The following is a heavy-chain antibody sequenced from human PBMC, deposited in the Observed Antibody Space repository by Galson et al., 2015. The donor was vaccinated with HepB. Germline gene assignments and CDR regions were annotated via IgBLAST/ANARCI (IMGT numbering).Heavy chain of an antibody. CDR1: GDSVSSNSAA. Sequence: CAISGDSVSSNSAAWNRIRQSPSRGLEWLGRTYYRSKWYNDYAVSVKSRITINPDTSKNQFSLQLNSVTPEDTAVYYCARDGDCSSTSCYGYYYYGMDVWGQGTTVTVSS. D-gene: IGHD2-2*01. CDR3: ARDGDCSSTSCYGYYYYGMDV. CDR2: TYYRSKWYN. V-gene: IGHV6-1*01. J-gene: IGHJ6*02.